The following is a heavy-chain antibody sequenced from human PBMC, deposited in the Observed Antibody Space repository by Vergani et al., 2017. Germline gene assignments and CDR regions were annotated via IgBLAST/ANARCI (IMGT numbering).Heavy chain of an antibody. J-gene: IGHJ4*02. CDR2: INHSGST. V-gene: IGHV4-30-2*01. CDR3: ARGYYDFWSGYYQLVSYFDY. Sequence: QLQLQESGSGLVKPSQTLSLTCAVSGGSISSGGYSWSWIRQPPGKGLEWIGEINHSGSTNYHPSLKSRVTISVDTSKNQFSLKLSSVTAADTAVYYCARGYYDFWSGYYQLVSYFDYWGQGTLVTVSS. D-gene: IGHD3-3*01. CDR1: GGSISSGGYS.